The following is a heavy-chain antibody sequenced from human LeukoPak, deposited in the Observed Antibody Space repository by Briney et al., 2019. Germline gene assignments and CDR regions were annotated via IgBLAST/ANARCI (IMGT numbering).Heavy chain of an antibody. D-gene: IGHD3-22*01. Sequence: GGSLRLSYAASGFTFDDYAMHWARQAPGKGLEWVSGISWNSGSIGYADSVKGRFTISRDNAKNSLYLQMNSLRAEDTALYYCVLGAYYYDSSGLPDYWGQGTLVTVSS. CDR1: GFTFDDYA. CDR2: ISWNSGSI. CDR3: VLGAYYYDSSGLPDY. V-gene: IGHV3-9*01. J-gene: IGHJ4*02.